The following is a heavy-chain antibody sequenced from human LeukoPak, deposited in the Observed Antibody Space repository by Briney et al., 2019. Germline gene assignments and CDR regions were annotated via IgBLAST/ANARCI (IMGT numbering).Heavy chain of an antibody. CDR2: INHSGST. D-gene: IGHD3-10*01. CDR1: GGSFSGYY. J-gene: IGHJ1*01. Sequence: SETLSLTCAVYGGSFSGYYWSWIRQPPGKGLEWIGEINHSGSTNYNPSLKSRVTISVDTSKNQFSLKLSSVTAADTAVCYCARGGKKYYYAVFGFQHWGQGTLVTVSS. V-gene: IGHV4-34*01. CDR3: ARGGKKYYYAVFGFQH.